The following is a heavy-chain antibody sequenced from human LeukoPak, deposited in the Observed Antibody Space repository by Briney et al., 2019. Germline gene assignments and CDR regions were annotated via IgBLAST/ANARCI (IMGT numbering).Heavy chain of an antibody. CDR2: INPVGGVT. CDR3: ARDITMVRGVIITGAWFDP. Sequence: ASVKVSCKASGYIFTNYYLYWVRQAPGQGLEWMGVINPVGGVTTYAQRFQGRVTMTRDTSTSTAYMELRSLRSDDTAVYYCARDITMVRGVIITGAWFDPWGQGTLVTVSS. D-gene: IGHD3-10*01. CDR1: GYIFTNYY. V-gene: IGHV1-46*01. J-gene: IGHJ5*02.